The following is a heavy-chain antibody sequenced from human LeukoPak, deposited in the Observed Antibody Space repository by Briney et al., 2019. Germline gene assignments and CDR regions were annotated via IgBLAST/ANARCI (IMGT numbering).Heavy chain of an antibody. CDR2: ISYDGSNK. V-gene: IGHV3-30*04. D-gene: IGHD3-22*01. CDR3: ARDRLDDYYYDSSGYYSDAFDI. CDR1: GFIFGSYA. Sequence: PGGSLRLSCAASGFIFGSYAMHWVRQAPGKGLDWVAVISYDGSNKYYADSVKGRFTISRDNSKDTLYLQMNSLRAEDTAVDYCARDRLDDYYYDSSGYYSDAFDIWGQGTMVTVSS. J-gene: IGHJ3*02.